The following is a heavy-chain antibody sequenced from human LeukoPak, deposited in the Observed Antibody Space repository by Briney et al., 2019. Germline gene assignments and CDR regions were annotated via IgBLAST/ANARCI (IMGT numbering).Heavy chain of an antibody. CDR1: GYTFTDYY. CDR3: STLKETDY. CDR2: INPNGGDT. J-gene: IGHJ4*02. V-gene: IGHV1-2*02. Sequence: GASVKVSCKTSGYTFTDYYMHWVRQAPGQGLEWMGWINPNGGDTNYAQKFQGRVTMTRDTSISTAYMELSWLTSDDTAVYHCSTLKETDYWGQGTLVTLSS.